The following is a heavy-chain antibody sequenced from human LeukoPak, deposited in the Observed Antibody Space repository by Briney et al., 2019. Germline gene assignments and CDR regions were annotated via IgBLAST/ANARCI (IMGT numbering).Heavy chain of an antibody. CDR2: TRNKANSYAT. V-gene: IGHV3-72*01. CDR1: GFTFNRCW. J-gene: IGHJ4*02. D-gene: IGHD1-26*01. CDR3: VREAGSGSCSMCYFDC. Sequence: GGSLRLSCVVSGFTFNRCWMNWVRQAPGKGLEWVGRTRNKANSYATEYAASVKGRFTISRDDSKNSLFLQVNSLKTEDTAVYYCVREAGSGSCSMCYFDCWGQGTLVTVSS.